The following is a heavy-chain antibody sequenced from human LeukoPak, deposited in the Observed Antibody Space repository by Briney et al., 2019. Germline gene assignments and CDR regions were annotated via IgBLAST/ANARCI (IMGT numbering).Heavy chain of an antibody. CDR2: NYPDDSGT. CDR1: GYSFTSYW. D-gene: IGHD6-13*01. Sequence: GESLKISCKGSGYSFTSYWIGWVRQMPGKGLEWIGINYPDDSGTRYSPSFQGQVTISADKSISTAYLQWSSLKASDTAMYYCARQAHLAAATTGNYYYYMDVWGKGTTVTVSS. J-gene: IGHJ6*03. CDR3: ARQAHLAAATTGNYYYYMDV. V-gene: IGHV5-51*01.